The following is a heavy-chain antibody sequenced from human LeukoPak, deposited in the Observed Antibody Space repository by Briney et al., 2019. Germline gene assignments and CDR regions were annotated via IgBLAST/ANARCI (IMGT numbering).Heavy chain of an antibody. J-gene: IGHJ4*02. D-gene: IGHD5-18*01. Sequence: GGSLRLSCAASGFTFSSYNMNWVRQAPGKGLEWVAFIRYDGSNKYYADSVKGRFTISSDNSKNTLYLRMNSLRAEDTAVYYCAKVGPHGYSYGLFYWGQGTLVTVSS. V-gene: IGHV3-30*02. CDR3: AKVGPHGYSYGLFY. CDR2: IRYDGSNK. CDR1: GFTFSSYN.